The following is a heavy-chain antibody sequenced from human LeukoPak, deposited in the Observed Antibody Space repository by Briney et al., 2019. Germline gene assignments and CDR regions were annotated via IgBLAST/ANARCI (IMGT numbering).Heavy chain of an antibody. CDR2: INHSGST. V-gene: IGHV4-34*01. CDR3: ARAIPTYYDILTGYYWAFDI. D-gene: IGHD3-9*01. J-gene: IGHJ3*02. Sequence: SGTLSLTCAVYGGSFSGYYWSWIRQPPGKGLEWIGEINHSGSTNYNPSLKSRVTISVDTSKNQFSLKLSSVTAADTAVYYCARAIPTYYDILTGYYWAFDIWGQGTMVTVSS. CDR1: GGSFSGYY.